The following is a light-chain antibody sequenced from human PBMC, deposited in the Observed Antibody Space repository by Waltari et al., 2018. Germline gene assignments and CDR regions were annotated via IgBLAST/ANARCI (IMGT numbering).Light chain of an antibody. Sequence: IVLTQSPGTLSLSPGERATLSCRASQSVSRSLAWYQQTPGQAPKLLIYGASTRATGSPDRFTGSGSGTDFSLTISSLEPEDFAIYFCQHYVRLPATFGQGTKVEIK. CDR1: QSVSRS. CDR2: GAS. J-gene: IGKJ1*01. V-gene: IGKV3-20*01. CDR3: QHYVRLPAT.